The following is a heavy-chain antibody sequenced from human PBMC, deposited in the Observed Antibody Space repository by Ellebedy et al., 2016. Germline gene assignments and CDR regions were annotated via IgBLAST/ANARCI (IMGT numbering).Heavy chain of an antibody. D-gene: IGHD1-1*01. Sequence: GGSLRLXCAASGFTFSSYSMNWVRQAPGKGLEWVSYISSSSSTIYYADSVKGRFTISRDNAKNSLYLQMNSLRAEDTAVYYCARVPYNWNRPGDAFDIWGQGTMVTVSS. CDR2: ISSSSSTI. CDR3: ARVPYNWNRPGDAFDI. J-gene: IGHJ3*02. V-gene: IGHV3-48*04. CDR1: GFTFSSYS.